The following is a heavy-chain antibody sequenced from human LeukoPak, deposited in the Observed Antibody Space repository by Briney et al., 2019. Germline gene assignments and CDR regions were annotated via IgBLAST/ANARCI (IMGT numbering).Heavy chain of an antibody. CDR3: AKDGYYSSANHYARLHFDL. CDR2: TSVDVQTT. CDR1: GFTFSTHA. Sequence: GRSLRLSCEASGFTFSTHAMNWIRQTAGKGLEWLSVTSVDVQTTTYASSVKGRFTISRDNSKNTLYLEMNSLRVEDTAIYYCAKDGYYSSANHYARLHFDLWGRGTRVTVSS. D-gene: IGHD3-3*01. V-gene: IGHV3-23*01. J-gene: IGHJ2*01.